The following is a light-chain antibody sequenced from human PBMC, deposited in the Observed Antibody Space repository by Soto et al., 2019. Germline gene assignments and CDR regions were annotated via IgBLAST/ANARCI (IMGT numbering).Light chain of an antibody. CDR3: QSYDSSLSGLYV. Sequence: QSVLTQPPSVSGAPGQRVTIPCTGSSSNIGAGYGVHWYQQLPGTAPKLLIYGDINRPSGVPDRFSGSKSGTSASLAITGLQAEDEADYYCQSYDSSLSGLYVFGSGTKLTVL. CDR1: SSNIGAGYG. CDR2: GDI. J-gene: IGLJ1*01. V-gene: IGLV1-40*01.